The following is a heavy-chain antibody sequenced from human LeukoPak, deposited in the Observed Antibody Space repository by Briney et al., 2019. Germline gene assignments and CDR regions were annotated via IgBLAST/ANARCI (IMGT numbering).Heavy chain of an antibody. V-gene: IGHV1-2*02. J-gene: IGHJ5*02. Sequence: ASVKVSCKASGYTFTGYYMHWVRQAPGQGLEWMGWINPNSGGTNYAQKFQGRVTMTRDTSISTAYMELSRLRSDDTAVYHCARDPSVTTYYYDSSGYYNWFDPWGQGTLVTVSS. D-gene: IGHD3-22*01. CDR3: ARDPSVTTYYYDSSGYYNWFDP. CDR1: GYTFTGYY. CDR2: INPNSGGT.